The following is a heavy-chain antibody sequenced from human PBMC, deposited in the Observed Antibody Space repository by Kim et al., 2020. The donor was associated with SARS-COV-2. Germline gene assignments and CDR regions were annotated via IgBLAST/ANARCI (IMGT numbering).Heavy chain of an antibody. J-gene: IGHJ4*02. CDR3: ARVTTITAPFYDY. D-gene: IGHD4-4*01. V-gene: IGHV3-23*01. Sequence: AASGKGRFTSSRDKAKNALNLEMNSLRAEDTALYYCARVTTITAPFYDYWGRGTLVTVSS.